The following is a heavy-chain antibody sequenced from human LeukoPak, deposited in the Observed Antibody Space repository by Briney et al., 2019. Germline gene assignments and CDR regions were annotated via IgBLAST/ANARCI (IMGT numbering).Heavy chain of an antibody. CDR1: GGTFSSYA. J-gene: IGHJ6*03. CDR2: IIPIFGTA. D-gene: IGHD4-11*01. V-gene: IGHV1-69*13. CDR3: ARSSTAPPRGYYYHMDV. Sequence: GASVKVSCKASGGTFSSYAISWVRQAPGQGLEWMGGIIPIFGTANYAQKFQGRVTITADESTSTAYMELSSLRSEDTAVYYCARSSTAPPRGYYYHMDVWGKGTTVTVSS.